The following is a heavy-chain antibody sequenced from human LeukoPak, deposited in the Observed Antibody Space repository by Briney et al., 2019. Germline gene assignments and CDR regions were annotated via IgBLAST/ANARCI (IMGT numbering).Heavy chain of an antibody. CDR1: GDSISSSSSY. D-gene: IGHD3-22*01. J-gene: IGHJ1*01. V-gene: IGHV4-39*07. CDR3: ARGGEYYYDSSGYLEYFQH. CDR2: IYYSGST. Sequence: PSETLSLTCTVSGDSISSSSSYWGWIRQPPGEGLEWIGSIYYSGSTYYNTSLKSRVTISVDTSKNQFSLKLSSVTAADTAVYYCARGGEYYYDSSGYLEYFQHWGQGTLVTVSS.